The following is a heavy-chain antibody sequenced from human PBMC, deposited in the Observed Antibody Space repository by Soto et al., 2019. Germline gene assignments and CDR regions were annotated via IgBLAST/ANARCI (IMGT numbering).Heavy chain of an antibody. CDR3: ARDNSLLPVFPNYFDY. Sequence: GGSLRLSCAASGFTFSSYSMNWVRQAPGKGLEWVSSISSSSSYIYYADSVKGRFTISRDNAKNSLYLQMNSLRAEDTAVYYCARDNSLLPVFPNYFDYWGQGTLVTVSS. CDR1: GFTFSSYS. V-gene: IGHV3-21*01. J-gene: IGHJ4*02. CDR2: ISSSSSYI. D-gene: IGHD1-20*01.